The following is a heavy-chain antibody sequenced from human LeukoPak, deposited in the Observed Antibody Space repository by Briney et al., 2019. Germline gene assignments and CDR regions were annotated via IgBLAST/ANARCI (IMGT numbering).Heavy chain of an antibody. J-gene: IGHJ4*02. Sequence: PGGSLRLSCAASGFTLNSYAMTWVRQAPGRGLEWVSSVDGGGGGTYYADSVKGRFTISRDNSKDTLYLQMNGLRAEDTAVYFCAKQSAGSAAWYSLHYDFWGQGTLVTVSS. CDR3: AKQSAGSAAWYSLHYDF. V-gene: IGHV3-23*01. D-gene: IGHD6-13*01. CDR1: GFTLNSYA. CDR2: VDGGGGGT.